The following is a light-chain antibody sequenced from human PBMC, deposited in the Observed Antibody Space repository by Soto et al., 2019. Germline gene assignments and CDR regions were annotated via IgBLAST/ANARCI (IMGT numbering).Light chain of an antibody. CDR3: QHYNSYSEA. CDR1: QTISSW. Sequence: DIQMTQSPSTLSGSVGDRVTITCRASQTISSWLAWYQQKPGKAPKLLIYKASTLKSGVPSSFSGSGSGTEFTLTISSLQPEDFATYYCQHYNSYSEAFGQGTKVELK. CDR2: KAS. J-gene: IGKJ1*01. V-gene: IGKV1-5*03.